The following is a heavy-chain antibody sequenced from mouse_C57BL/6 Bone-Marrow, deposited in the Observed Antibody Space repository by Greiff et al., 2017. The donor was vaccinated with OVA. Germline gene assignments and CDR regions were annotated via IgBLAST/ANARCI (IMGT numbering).Heavy chain of an antibody. CDR3: ARFFSYYGSSPFAY. CDR2: IRNKANGYTT. CDR1: GFTFPDYY. V-gene: IGHV7-3*01. D-gene: IGHD1-1*01. J-gene: IGHJ3*01. Sequence: EVQGVESGGGLVQPGGSLSLSCAASGFTFPDYYMSWVRQPPGKALEWLGFIRNKANGYTTEYSASVKGRFTISRDNSQSILYLQMNALRAEDSATYYCARFFSYYGSSPFAYWGQGTLVTVSA.